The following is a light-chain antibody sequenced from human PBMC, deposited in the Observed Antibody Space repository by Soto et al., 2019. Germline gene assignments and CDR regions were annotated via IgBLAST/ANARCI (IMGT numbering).Light chain of an antibody. CDR3: QQYSTYSWT. CDR1: ESISNW. Sequence: DIQMTQSPSTRSASVGDRVTMTCRASESISNWLAWYQQKPGKAPKLLIYDASSLESGVSSRFSGSRSGTEFTLTISSLQPDDFATYYCQQYSTYSWTFGQGTKVDIK. V-gene: IGKV1-5*01. J-gene: IGKJ1*01. CDR2: DAS.